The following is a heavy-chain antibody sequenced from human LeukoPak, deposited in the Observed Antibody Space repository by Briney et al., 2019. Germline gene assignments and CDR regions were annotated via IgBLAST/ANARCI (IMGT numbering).Heavy chain of an antibody. CDR3: AKSRWSDSSGYYYFDY. D-gene: IGHD3-22*01. Sequence: GGSLRLSCAASGFTFSSYAMTWVRQAPGKGLEWVSVISGSGGSTYYADSVKGRFTISRDNSKNTLYLQMNSLRAEDTAVYYCAKSRWSDSSGYYYFDYWGQGTLVTVSS. J-gene: IGHJ4*02. V-gene: IGHV3-23*01. CDR1: GFTFSSYA. CDR2: ISGSGGST.